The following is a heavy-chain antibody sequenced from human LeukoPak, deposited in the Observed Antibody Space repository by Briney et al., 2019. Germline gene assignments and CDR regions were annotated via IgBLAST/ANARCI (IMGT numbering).Heavy chain of an antibody. V-gene: IGHV3-23*01. Sequence: GGSLRLSCSASGFTFSSYAMTWVRQAPGKGLEWVSTVSSSDSSSYYADSVKGRFTISRDDSKNTLYLQMNSLRAEDTAVYYCAKGRGYCSGGSCYSDYWGQGTLVTVSS. CDR1: GFTFSSYA. D-gene: IGHD2-15*01. CDR2: VSSSDSSS. J-gene: IGHJ4*02. CDR3: AKGRGYCSGGSCYSDY.